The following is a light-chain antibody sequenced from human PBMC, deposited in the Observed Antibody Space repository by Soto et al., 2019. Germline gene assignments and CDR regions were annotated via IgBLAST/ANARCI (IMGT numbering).Light chain of an antibody. J-gene: IGLJ2*01. CDR3: SSNAGSNNLV. Sequence: QSALTQPPSASGTPGQSVTIPCTGTSSDAGDYNYVSWYQQHPGKAPKLMIYEVSRRPSGVPDRFSGSKSGNTASLTVSGLQAEDEADYYCSSNAGSNNLVFGGGTKLTVL. CDR1: SSDAGDYNY. CDR2: EVS. V-gene: IGLV2-8*01.